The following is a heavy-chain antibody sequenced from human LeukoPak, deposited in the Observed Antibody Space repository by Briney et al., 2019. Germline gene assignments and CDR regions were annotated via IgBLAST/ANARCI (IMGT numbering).Heavy chain of an antibody. V-gene: IGHV1-2*02. Sequence: ASVKVSCKTSGYTFTGYYMHWVRQAPGQGLEWMGWIDPNSGGTNYAQKFQGRVTMTRDTSISTAHMELSRLTSDDTAVYYCARDSVVRGVIIYWGQGTLATVSS. CDR1: GYTFTGYY. J-gene: IGHJ4*02. CDR2: IDPNSGGT. CDR3: ARDSVVRGVIIY. D-gene: IGHD3-10*01.